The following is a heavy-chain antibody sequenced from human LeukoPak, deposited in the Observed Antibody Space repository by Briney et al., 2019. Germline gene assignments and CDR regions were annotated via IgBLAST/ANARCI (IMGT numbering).Heavy chain of an antibody. Sequence: GGSLRLSCAASGFTFSSYALSWVRQAPGKGLEWVSAISGSGDSTYSADSVKGRFTISRDNSKKTLYLQMNSLRAEDTVVYYCAKGYSWNYGLDYWGQGTLVTVSS. CDR3: AKGYSWNYGLDY. CDR1: GFTFSSYA. V-gene: IGHV3-23*01. D-gene: IGHD1-7*01. CDR2: ISGSGDST. J-gene: IGHJ4*02.